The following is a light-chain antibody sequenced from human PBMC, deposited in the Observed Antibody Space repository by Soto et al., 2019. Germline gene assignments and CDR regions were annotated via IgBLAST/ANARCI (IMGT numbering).Light chain of an antibody. J-gene: IGKJ1*01. V-gene: IGKV3-20*01. CDR2: GAS. CDR3: QQYGTSPPA. CDR1: QSVSSNF. Sequence: EIVLTQSPGTLSLSPGERATLSCKASQSVSSNFLAWYQRKPGQAPRLLIYGASYRATDIPYRVSGSGSGTDFTLTITRLEPEGVAVYYCQQYGTSPPAFGQGTKVEI.